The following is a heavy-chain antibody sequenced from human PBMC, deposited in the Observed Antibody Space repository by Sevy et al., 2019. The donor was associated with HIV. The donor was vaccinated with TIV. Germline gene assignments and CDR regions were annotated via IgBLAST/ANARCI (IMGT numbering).Heavy chain of an antibody. J-gene: IGHJ4*02. Sequence: GGSLRLSCVASGFTFSNYNINWVRQAPGKGLEWVSYISGLSNYIYYADSLGGRFTISRDNAKNSVYLQMNSLGTEDTAVYYCARGATSGWDYFDSWGQGTLVTVSS. D-gene: IGHD6-19*01. CDR3: ARGATSGWDYFDS. CDR2: ISGLSNYI. CDR1: GFTFSNYN. V-gene: IGHV3-21*06.